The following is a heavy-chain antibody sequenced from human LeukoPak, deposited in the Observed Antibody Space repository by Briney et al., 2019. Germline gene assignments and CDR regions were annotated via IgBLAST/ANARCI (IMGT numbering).Heavy chain of an antibody. CDR3: ARSGTYSSSWSFDY. J-gene: IGHJ4*02. CDR1: GYTFTGYY. CDR2: INPNSGGT. D-gene: IGHD6-13*01. V-gene: IGHV1-2*04. Sequence: GASVKVSCKASGYTFTGYYMHWVRQAPGQGLKWMGWINPNSGGTNYAQKFQGWVTMTRDTSISTAYMELSRLRSDDTAVYYCARSGTYSSSWSFDYWGQGTLVTVSS.